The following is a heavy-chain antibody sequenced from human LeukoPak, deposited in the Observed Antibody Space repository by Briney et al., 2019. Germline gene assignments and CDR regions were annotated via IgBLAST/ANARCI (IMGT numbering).Heavy chain of an antibody. V-gene: IGHV1-46*03. D-gene: IGHD6-19*01. CDR3: ARSRIAVAGPPSS. Sequence: ASVKVSCKASGYAFTSYYMHWVRQAPGQGLEWMGIINPSGGSTSYAQKFQGRVTMTRDTSTSTVYMELSSLRSEDTAVYYCARSRIAVAGPPSSWGQGTLVTVSS. J-gene: IGHJ4*02. CDR2: INPSGGST. CDR1: GYAFTSYY.